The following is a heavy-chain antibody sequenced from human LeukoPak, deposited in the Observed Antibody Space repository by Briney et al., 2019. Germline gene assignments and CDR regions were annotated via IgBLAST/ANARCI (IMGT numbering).Heavy chain of an antibody. V-gene: IGHV4-59*11. CDR1: GASMTSHY. D-gene: IGHD6-6*01. CDR2: IFHTGST. CDR3: AKEGGPARPGLDS. J-gene: IGHJ4*02. Sequence: DPSETLSLTCTVSGASMTSHYWTWMRQDPGTGLEWIGNIFHTGSTSYNPALECRVTISLDTSNNQFSLKMTSVTPADTAVYYCAKEGGPARPGLDSWGQGTLVTVSS.